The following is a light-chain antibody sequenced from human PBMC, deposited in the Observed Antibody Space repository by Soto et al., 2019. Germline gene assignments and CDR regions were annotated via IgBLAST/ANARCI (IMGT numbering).Light chain of an antibody. J-gene: IGKJ4*01. CDR3: QQYGSSPLT. CDR1: QSVSSSY. V-gene: IGKV3-20*01. Sequence: EIVLTQSPGTLSLSPGERATLSCRASQSVSSSYLAWYQQKPGQAPRLLIYGASSRAIGIPDRFSASGSGTDFTLTISRLEPEDFAVYYCQQYGSSPLTFGGGTKVEIK. CDR2: GAS.